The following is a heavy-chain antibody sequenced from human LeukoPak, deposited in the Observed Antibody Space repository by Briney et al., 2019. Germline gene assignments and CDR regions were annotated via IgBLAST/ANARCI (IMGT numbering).Heavy chain of an antibody. Sequence: GGSLRLSRAPSLFAVFSNYMNGVRPAPAKGLEWVSVIYSDGDTSYADSVKGRFTISRDISKNTLYLQMNSLRAEDTAVYYCATPSGGYWGQGTLVTVSS. CDR3: ATPSGGY. CDR2: IYSDGDT. D-gene: IGHD6-25*01. CDR1: LFAVFSNY. J-gene: IGHJ4*02. V-gene: IGHV3-66*01.